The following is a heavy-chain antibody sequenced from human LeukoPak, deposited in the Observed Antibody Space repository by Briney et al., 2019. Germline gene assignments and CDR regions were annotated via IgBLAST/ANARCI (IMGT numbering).Heavy chain of an antibody. CDR1: GGSISSSSYY. CDR2: IYYSGST. D-gene: IGHD6-13*01. V-gene: IGHV4-39*01. Sequence: SETLSLTCTVSGGSISSSSYYWGWIRQPPGKGLEWIGSIYYSGSTYYNPSLKSRVTISVDTSKNQFSLKLSSVTAADTAVYYCARRGGSSSWYFDYWGQGTLVTVSS. CDR3: ARRGGSSSWYFDY. J-gene: IGHJ4*02.